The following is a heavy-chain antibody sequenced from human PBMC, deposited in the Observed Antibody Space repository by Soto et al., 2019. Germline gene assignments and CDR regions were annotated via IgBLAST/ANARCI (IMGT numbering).Heavy chain of an antibody. J-gene: IGHJ4*02. CDR1: GDAFSFYT. CDR3: XTSYGSXXRAFDY. Sequence: QVQLVQSGAEVKKPGSSVRVSCKASGDAFSFYTINWVRQAPGLGLEWMGRINPILTMSNYAQKFQGRVTFTXXXXXXXXXXXXXXXXXXXXXXXXXXTSYGSXXRAFDYWGQGALVTVSS. V-gene: IGHV1-69*02. CDR2: INPILTMS. D-gene: IGHD3-16*01.